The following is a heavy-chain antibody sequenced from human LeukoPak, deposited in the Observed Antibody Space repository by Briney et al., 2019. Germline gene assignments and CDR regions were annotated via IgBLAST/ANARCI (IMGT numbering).Heavy chain of an antibody. Sequence: ASVKVSCKASGGTFSSYAISWVRQAPGQGLEWMGGIIPIFGTANYAQEFQGRVTITADKSTSTAYMELSSLRSEDTAVYYCARGTFGYSYGSGSYFDYWGQGTLVTVSS. D-gene: IGHD5-18*01. V-gene: IGHV1-69*06. CDR2: IIPIFGTA. CDR3: ARGTFGYSYGSGSYFDY. CDR1: GGTFSSYA. J-gene: IGHJ4*02.